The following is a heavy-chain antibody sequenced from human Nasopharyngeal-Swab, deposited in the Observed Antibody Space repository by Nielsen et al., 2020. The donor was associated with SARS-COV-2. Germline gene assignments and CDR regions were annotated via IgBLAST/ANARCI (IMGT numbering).Heavy chain of an antibody. V-gene: IGHV3-21*01. D-gene: IGHD1-7*01. Sequence: GESMKISCAASGSTFSSYSMNWVRQAPGKGLEWVSSISSSSSYIYYADSMKGRITISRDNAWNSLYLQMNSLRAEDTAVYYCATNWDYRFDYWGQGTLVTVSS. J-gene: IGHJ4*02. CDR1: GSTFSSYS. CDR3: ATNWDYRFDY. CDR2: ISSSSSYI.